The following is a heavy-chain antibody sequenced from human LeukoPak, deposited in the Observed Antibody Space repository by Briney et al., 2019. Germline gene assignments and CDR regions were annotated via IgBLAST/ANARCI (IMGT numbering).Heavy chain of an antibody. V-gene: IGHV1-2*06. CDR3: ARDMAYYDILTGQMDY. CDR2: INPNSGGT. CDR1: GYTFTGYY. D-gene: IGHD3-9*01. J-gene: IGHJ4*02. Sequence: PSVKVSCKASGYTFTGYYMHWVRQAPGQGLEWMGRINPNSGGTNYAQKFQGRVTMTRDTSISTAYMELSRLRSDGTAVYYCARDMAYYDILTGQMDYWGQGTLVTVSS.